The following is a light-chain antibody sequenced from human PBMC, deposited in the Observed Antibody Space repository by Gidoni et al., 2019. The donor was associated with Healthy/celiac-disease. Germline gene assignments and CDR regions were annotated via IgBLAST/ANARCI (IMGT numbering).Light chain of an antibody. Sequence: IQMTQSPPTLSESVGDRVTITCRASKSISSWLAWYQQKPGKAPKLLIYKASSLESGVPSRFSGSGSGTEFTLTISSLQPDDFATYYCQQYNSYSWTFGQGTKVEIK. CDR3: QQYNSYSWT. J-gene: IGKJ1*01. CDR1: KSISSW. V-gene: IGKV1-5*03. CDR2: KAS.